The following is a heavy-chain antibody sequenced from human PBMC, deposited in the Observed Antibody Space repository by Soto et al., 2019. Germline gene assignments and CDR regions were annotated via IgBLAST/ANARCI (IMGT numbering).Heavy chain of an antibody. CDR2: IISILGIP. CDR1: GGTFSSYT. J-gene: IGHJ4*02. Sequence: SSVKVSCKASGGTFSSYTISWVRQAPGQGLEWMGRIISILGIPNYAQRLQGRVTITADKSTSTAYMDLSSLRYEDTAVYYCASEAHAYHSSGCSNFDNWGQGAAVSLSS. D-gene: IGHD3-22*01. CDR3: ASEAHAYHSSGCSNFDN. V-gene: IGHV1-69*02.